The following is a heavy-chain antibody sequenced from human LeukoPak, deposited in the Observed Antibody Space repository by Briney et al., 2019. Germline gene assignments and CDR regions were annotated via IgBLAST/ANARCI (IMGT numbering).Heavy chain of an antibody. CDR2: IIPILGIA. J-gene: IGHJ4*02. CDR3: ATFKYYDDGSGDFDY. Sequence: SVTVSSKPSVGTFSSYSISWVRQAPGQGLDWMGRIIPILGIANYEQRFQGRVTITADKSTSTAYMELSSLRSEDTAVYYYATFKYYDDGSGDFDYWGQGTLVTVSS. D-gene: IGHD3-22*01. V-gene: IGHV1-69*02. CDR1: VGTFSSYS.